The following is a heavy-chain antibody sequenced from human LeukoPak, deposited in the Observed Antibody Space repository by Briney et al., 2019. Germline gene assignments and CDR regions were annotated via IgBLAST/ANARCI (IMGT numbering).Heavy chain of an antibody. J-gene: IGHJ3*02. CDR3: ARPYSGSHGDAFDI. Sequence: SEALSLTCTVSGGSISNCYWTWIRQPAGKGLEWIGRIYTSGSTNYNPSLKSRVTMSVDTSKNQFSLKLGSVTAADTAMYYCARPYSGSHGDAFDIWGQGTMVTVSS. V-gene: IGHV4-4*07. CDR2: IYTSGST. CDR1: GGSISNCY. D-gene: IGHD1-26*01.